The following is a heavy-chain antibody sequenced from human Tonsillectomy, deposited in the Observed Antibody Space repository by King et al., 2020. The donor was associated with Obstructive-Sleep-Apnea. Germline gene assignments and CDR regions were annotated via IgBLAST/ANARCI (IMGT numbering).Heavy chain of an antibody. CDR3: ARDCRSIAVAGGKCPHNWFDP. Sequence: VQLQQSGPGLVKPSQTLSLTCAISGDSVSSNSAAWNWIRQSPSRGLEWLGRTYYRSKWYNDYAVSVKSRITINPDTSKNQFSLQLNSVPPEDTAVYYCARDCRSIAVAGGKCPHNWFDPWGQGTLVTVSS. V-gene: IGHV6-1*01. D-gene: IGHD6-19*01. CDR1: GDSVSSNSAA. CDR2: TYYRSKWYN. J-gene: IGHJ5*02.